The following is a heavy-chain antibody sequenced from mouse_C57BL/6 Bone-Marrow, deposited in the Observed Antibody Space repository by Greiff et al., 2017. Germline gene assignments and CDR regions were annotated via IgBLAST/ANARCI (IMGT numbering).Heavy chain of an antibody. CDR2: ILPGSGST. Sequence: QVQLQQSGAELMKPGASVKLSCKATGYTFTGYWIEWVKQRPGHGLEWIGEILPGSGSTNYNEKFKGKATFTAATSSNTAYMQLSSLTSEDSSIYYCARSLITTVVATDYWGQGTTLTVSS. CDR1: GYTFTGYW. D-gene: IGHD1-1*01. J-gene: IGHJ2*01. CDR3: ARSLITTVVATDY. V-gene: IGHV1-9*01.